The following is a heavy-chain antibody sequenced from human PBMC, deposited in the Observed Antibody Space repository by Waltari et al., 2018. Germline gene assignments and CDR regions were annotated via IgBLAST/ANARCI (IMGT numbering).Heavy chain of an antibody. CDR1: GGSIERDY. V-gene: IGHV4-59*01. J-gene: IGHJ4*02. CDR3: TRSTSSGEQIHFDY. CDR2: IFNGGAT. Sequence: QVQLQESGPRLVKPSETLSLTCTVPGGSIERDYWTGVRQTPGKGLEWVGYIFNGGATNYDPSLMSRVSISLDVANRQFSLNLMSVTAADTAVYFCTRSTSSGEQIHFDYWGRGILVTVSS. D-gene: IGHD1-26*01.